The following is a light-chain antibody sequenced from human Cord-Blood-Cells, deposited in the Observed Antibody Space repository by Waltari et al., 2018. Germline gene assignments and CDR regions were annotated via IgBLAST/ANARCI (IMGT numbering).Light chain of an antibody. CDR2: GAS. V-gene: IGKV3-15*01. CDR3: QQYNNWPRT. J-gene: IGKJ1*01. CDR1: QSVSSN. Sequence: EIWMTQSPATLSVSPGERASSTCRASQSVSSNLAWYQQKPGQAPRLLIYGASTRATGIPARFSGSGSGTEFTLTISSLQSEDFAVYYCQQYNNWPRTFGQGTKVEIK.